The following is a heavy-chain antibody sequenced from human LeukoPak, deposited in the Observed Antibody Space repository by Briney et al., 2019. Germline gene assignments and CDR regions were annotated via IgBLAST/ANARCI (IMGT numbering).Heavy chain of an antibody. CDR2: IYTSGST. CDR3: ARDRIAVAGLNWFDP. CDR1: GGSISSYY. Sequence: SETLSLTCTVSGGSISSYYWSWIRQPAGKGLEWIGRIYTSGSTYYNPSLKSRVTMSVDTSKNQFSLKLSSVTAADTAVYYCARDRIAVAGLNWFDPWGQGTLVTVSS. V-gene: IGHV4-4*07. D-gene: IGHD6-19*01. J-gene: IGHJ5*02.